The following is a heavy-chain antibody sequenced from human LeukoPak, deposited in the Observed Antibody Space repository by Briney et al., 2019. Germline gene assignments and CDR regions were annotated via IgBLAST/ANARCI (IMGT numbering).Heavy chain of an antibody. Sequence: GGSLRLSCTTSVFAFSNHEMTWVRQAPGKGLEWVSHIGRSGDKTCYADSVKGRFTISRDNSKNTVYLQMNSLRVEDTAVYYCARESRGTGGTTAFDCWGQGTLVTVSS. D-gene: IGHD1-1*01. V-gene: IGHV3-23*01. CDR2: IGRSGDKT. CDR1: VFAFSNHE. J-gene: IGHJ4*02. CDR3: ARESRGTGGTTAFDC.